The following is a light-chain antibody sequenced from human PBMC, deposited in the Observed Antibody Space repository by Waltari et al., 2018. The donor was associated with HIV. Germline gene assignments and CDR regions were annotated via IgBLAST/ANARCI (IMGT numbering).Light chain of an antibody. J-gene: IGLJ3*02. Sequence: SYELTQPPSVSVSPGQTARITCPGDALPKQYAYWYQQKPGQAPVLGIYKDTERPSGIPERFSGSSSGTTVTLTISGVQAEDDADYYCLSADTSVTWVFGGGTKLTVL. CDR2: KDT. CDR3: LSADTSVTWV. CDR1: ALPKQY. V-gene: IGLV3-25*03.